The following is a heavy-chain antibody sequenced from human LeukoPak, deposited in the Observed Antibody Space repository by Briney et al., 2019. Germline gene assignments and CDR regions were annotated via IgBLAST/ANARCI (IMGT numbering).Heavy chain of an antibody. CDR1: GFTFSTYW. D-gene: IGHD2-2*01. CDR2: INSDGSSA. Sequence: PGGSLRLSCTVSGFTFSTYWMHWVRQAPGRGLVWVSRINSDGSSASYADSVKGRFTISRDNAKNTLYLQMNSLRAEDTALYYCVRADSTSSFDHWGQGTLVTVSS. V-gene: IGHV3-74*01. J-gene: IGHJ4*02. CDR3: VRADSTSSFDH.